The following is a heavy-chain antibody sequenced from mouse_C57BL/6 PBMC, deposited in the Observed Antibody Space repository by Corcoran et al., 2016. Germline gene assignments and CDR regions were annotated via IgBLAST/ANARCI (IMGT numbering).Heavy chain of an antibody. J-gene: IGHJ4*01. D-gene: IGHD2-3*01. CDR3: AIIYDGYYYAMDN. CDR2: INPNNGGT. CDR1: GYTFTDYN. Sequence: EVQLQQSGPELVKPGASVKIPCKASGYTFTDYNMDWVKQSHGKSLEWIGDINPNNGGTNYNQKFKGKATLTVDKTSSTAYMELRSLTSEDTAVYYCAIIYDGYYYAMDNWGQGTSVTVSS. V-gene: IGHV1-18*01.